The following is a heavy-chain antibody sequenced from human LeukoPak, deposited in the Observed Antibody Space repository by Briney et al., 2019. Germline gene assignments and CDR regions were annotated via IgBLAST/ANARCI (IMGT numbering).Heavy chain of an antibody. CDR2: IYYSGST. D-gene: IGHD3-9*01. V-gene: IGHV4-39*01. CDR3: ASTTYYDILTGYYIGSY. Sequence: PLETLSLTCTVPGGSISSSSYYWGWIRQPPGKGLEWIGSIYYSGSTYYNPSLKSRVTISVDTSKNQFSLKLSSVTAADTAVYYCASTTYYDILTGYYIGSYWGQGTLVTVSS. CDR1: GGSISSSSYY. J-gene: IGHJ4*02.